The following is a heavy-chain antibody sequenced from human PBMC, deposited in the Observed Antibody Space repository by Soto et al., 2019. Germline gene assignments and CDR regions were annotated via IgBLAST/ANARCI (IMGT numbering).Heavy chain of an antibody. CDR3: ARGTGPYYFDY. Sequence: QVQLQESGPGLVKPSQTLSLTCTVSGGSISSGDYYWSWIRQPPGKGLEWIGYIYYSGSTYYNPSLKSXXTXSXXTSKNQFSLKLSSVTAADTAVYYCARGTGPYYFDYWGQGTLVTVSS. V-gene: IGHV4-30-4*01. CDR1: GGSISSGDYY. D-gene: IGHD1-1*01. CDR2: IYYSGST. J-gene: IGHJ4*02.